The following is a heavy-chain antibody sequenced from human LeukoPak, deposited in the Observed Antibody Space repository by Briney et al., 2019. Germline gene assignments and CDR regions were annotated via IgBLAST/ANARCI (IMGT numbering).Heavy chain of an antibody. CDR3: ARDYYDSRGEAFDI. CDR2: IFYVGST. Sequence: SETPSLTCTVSGDSIGSHYWSWIRQPPGKGLEWIGYIFYVGSTNYNPSLKSRVTISVDTSKNQFSLKLNSVTAADTAVYYCARDYYDSRGEAFDIWGQGTMVTVSS. J-gene: IGHJ3*02. V-gene: IGHV4-59*11. CDR1: GDSIGSHY. D-gene: IGHD3-22*01.